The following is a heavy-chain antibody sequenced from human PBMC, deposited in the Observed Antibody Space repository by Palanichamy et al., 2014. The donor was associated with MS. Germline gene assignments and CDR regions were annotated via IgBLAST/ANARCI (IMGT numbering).Heavy chain of an antibody. Sequence: EVQLVEVWGRLGPAWGALRLSCVASEFTFSSYWMSWVRQAPGKGLEWVANIRQDGGETYYVDSVKGRFTISRDNAENSLYLEMHSLRGEDTAVYYCARDKRCSGGTCYSASYFDYWGQGVLVTVSS. CDR3: ARDKRCSGGTCYSASYFDY. CDR2: IRQDGGET. CDR1: EFTFSSYW. V-gene: IGHV3-7*01. D-gene: IGHD2-15*01. J-gene: IGHJ4*02.